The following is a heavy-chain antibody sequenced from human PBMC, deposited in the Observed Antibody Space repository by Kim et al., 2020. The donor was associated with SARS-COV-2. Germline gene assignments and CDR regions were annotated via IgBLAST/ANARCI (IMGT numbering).Heavy chain of an antibody. CDR1: GYTFTSYA. D-gene: IGHD3-10*01. Sequence: ASVKVSCKASGYTFTSYAMHWLRQAPGQRLEWMGWINAGNGYTKYSQKFQGRLTITRDTSASTAYMELSSLTSEDTAVYYCAKDWEVRGITPDYWGQGTPATVSS. CDR2: INAGNGYT. CDR3: AKDWEVRGITPDY. J-gene: IGHJ4*02. V-gene: IGHV1-3*01.